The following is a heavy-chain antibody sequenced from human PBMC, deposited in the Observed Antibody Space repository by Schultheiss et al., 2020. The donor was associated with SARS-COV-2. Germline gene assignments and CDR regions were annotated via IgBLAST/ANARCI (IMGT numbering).Heavy chain of an antibody. V-gene: IGHV4-61*01. Sequence: SETLSLTCTVSGGSISSSSYYWGWIRQPPGKGLEWIGYIYYSGSTNYNPSLKSRVTISVDTSKNQFSLKLSSVTAADTAVYYCARDTVGQQLVRDYYYGMDVWGQGTTVTVSS. D-gene: IGHD6-13*01. CDR3: ARDTVGQQLVRDYYYGMDV. J-gene: IGHJ6*02. CDR1: GGSISSSSYY. CDR2: IYYSGST.